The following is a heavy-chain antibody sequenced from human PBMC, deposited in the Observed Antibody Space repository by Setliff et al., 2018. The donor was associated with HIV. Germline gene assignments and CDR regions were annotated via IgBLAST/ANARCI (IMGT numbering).Heavy chain of an antibody. V-gene: IGHV1-69*05. J-gene: IGHJ3*02. CDR1: GGTFSSYA. Sequence: GASVKVSCKASGGTFSSYAISWVRQAPGQGLEWMGGIIPIFGTANYAQKFQGRVTITTDESTSTAYMELSSLRSEDTAVYYCARFWEPQSHDAFDIWGQGTMVTVSS. CDR3: ARFWEPQSHDAFDI. CDR2: IIPIFGTA. D-gene: IGHD1-1*01.